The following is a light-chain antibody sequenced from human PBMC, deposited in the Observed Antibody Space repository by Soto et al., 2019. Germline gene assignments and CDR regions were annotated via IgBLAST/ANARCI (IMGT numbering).Light chain of an antibody. Sequence: AIQLTQSPYSLSASLGVRVTVTSRASQDIRNYLAWYQQKPGKAPKLLICDASTLYSGVPSRFSGSGSGTDFTLTISSLQAEDVAVYYCQQYYSTPPTFGQGTKVDIK. CDR2: DAS. CDR3: QQYYSTPPT. V-gene: IGKV1D-43*01. J-gene: IGKJ1*01. CDR1: QDIRNY.